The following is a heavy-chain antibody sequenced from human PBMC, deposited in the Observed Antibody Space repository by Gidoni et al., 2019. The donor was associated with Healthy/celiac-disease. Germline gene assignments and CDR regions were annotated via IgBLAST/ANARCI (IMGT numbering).Heavy chain of an antibody. J-gene: IGHJ4*02. Sequence: QVQLQESGPGLVKPSETLSLTCAVPGYSISSGYYWGWIRQPPGKGLEWIGSIYHSGSTYYNPSLKSRVTISVDTSKNQFSLKLSSVTAADTAVYYCARVDFRDGSGYWGQGTLVTVSS. D-gene: IGHD3-3*01. CDR3: ARVDFRDGSGY. V-gene: IGHV4-38-2*01. CDR2: IYHSGST. CDR1: GYSISSGYY.